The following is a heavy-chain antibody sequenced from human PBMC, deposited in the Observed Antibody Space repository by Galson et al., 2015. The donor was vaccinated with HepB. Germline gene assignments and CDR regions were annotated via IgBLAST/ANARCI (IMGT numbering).Heavy chain of an antibody. V-gene: IGHV4-39*01. CDR2: IYYTGAT. CDR3: ARPIATNDSSGYHL. CDR1: GGSISSSSYY. D-gene: IGHD3-22*01. Sequence: SETLSLTCTVSGGSISSSSYYWGWIRQPPGKGLEWIGTIYYTGATHYNPSLKSRVTISVDTSKNQFSLKLSSVTAADTAVYYCARPIATNDSSGYHLWGQGSLVTVSP. J-gene: IGHJ4*02.